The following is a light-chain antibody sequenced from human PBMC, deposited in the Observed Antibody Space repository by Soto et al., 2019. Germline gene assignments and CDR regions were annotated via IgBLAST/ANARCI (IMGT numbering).Light chain of an antibody. J-gene: IGKJ5*01. V-gene: IGKV3-20*01. Sequence: EIVLTQSPGTLSLSPGERATLSCRASQSVSSSYLAWYQQKPGQAPRLLIYGASSRATGIPDRFSGSGSGTDFTLTISSLEPEDFAVYYCQQYGSSPFTFGQGTRREIK. CDR3: QQYGSSPFT. CDR2: GAS. CDR1: QSVSSSY.